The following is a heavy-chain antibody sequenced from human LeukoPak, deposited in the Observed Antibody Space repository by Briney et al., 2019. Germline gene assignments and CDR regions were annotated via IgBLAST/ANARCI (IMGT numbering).Heavy chain of an antibody. Sequence: PGGSLRLSCAASGFTFSNYWMHWVRQAPGKGLVWVSRINSDESTTHYADSVKGRFTISRDNARNTVYLEMNFLRVEDTAVYYCVREGRGVVPPGFYWGQGTLVAVSS. J-gene: IGHJ4*02. D-gene: IGHD2-8*02. V-gene: IGHV3-74*01. CDR3: VREGRGVVPPGFY. CDR1: GFTFSNYW. CDR2: INSDESTT.